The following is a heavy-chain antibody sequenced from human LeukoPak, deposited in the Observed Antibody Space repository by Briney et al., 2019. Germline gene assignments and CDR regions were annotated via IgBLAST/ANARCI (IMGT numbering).Heavy chain of an antibody. CDR1: AFTFSTYW. CDR2: MNQDGSEK. V-gene: IGHV3-7*01. J-gene: IGHJ4*02. D-gene: IGHD3-22*01. CDR3: ARDRGYSTFDY. Sequence: GGSLRLSCAASAFTFSTYWMSWVRQAPGKGLEWVANMNQDGSEKHYVDSVKGRFTISRDNAKNSLSLQMSSLRVDDTAVYYCARDRGYSTFDYWGQGTLVTVSS.